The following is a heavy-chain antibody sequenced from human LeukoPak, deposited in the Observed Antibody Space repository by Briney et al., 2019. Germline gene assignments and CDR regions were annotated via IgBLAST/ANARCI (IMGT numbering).Heavy chain of an antibody. CDR1: GFTFSSYA. J-gene: IGHJ4*02. CDR2: ISYDGSNK. D-gene: IGHD5-12*01. CDR3: AREYSGYDYVEAFDY. Sequence: GGSLRLSCAASGFTFSSYAMHWVRQAPGKGLEWVAVISYDGSNKYYADSVKGRFTIPRDNSKNTLYLQMNSLRAEDTAVYYCAREYSGYDYVEAFDYWGQGTLVTVSS. V-gene: IGHV3-30-3*01.